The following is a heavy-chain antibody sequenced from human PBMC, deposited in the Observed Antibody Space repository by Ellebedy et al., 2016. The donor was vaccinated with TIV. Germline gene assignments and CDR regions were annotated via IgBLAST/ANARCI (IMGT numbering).Heavy chain of an antibody. Sequence: SETLSLXXTVSGGSISTYFWSWIRQSPGKGLESIGYIFYTGGTNYNPSLESRITISLDTSKNQFSLRLTSVTAADTAVYYCAREQWQGTWGQGTLVTVSS. CDR3: AREQWQGT. CDR2: IFYTGGT. D-gene: IGHD6-19*01. V-gene: IGHV4-59*01. J-gene: IGHJ4*02. CDR1: GGSISTYF.